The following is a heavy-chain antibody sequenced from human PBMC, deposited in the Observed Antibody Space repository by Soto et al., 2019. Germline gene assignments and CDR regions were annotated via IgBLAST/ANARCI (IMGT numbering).Heavy chain of an antibody. J-gene: IGHJ4*02. V-gene: IGHV4-39*01. CDR2: IYYSGST. D-gene: IGHD1-1*01. Sequence: PSETLSLTCTVSGGSISSSSYYWGWIRQPPGKGLEWIGSIYYSGSTYYNPSLKSRVTISVDTSKNQFSLKLSSVTAADTAVYYCARHAVHRSDFNAYWGRGTLVTVSS. CDR1: GGSISSSSYY. CDR3: ARHAVHRSDFNAY.